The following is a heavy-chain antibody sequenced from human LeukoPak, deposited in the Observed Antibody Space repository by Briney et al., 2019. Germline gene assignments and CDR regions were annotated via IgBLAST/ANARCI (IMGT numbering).Heavy chain of an antibody. CDR3: AREEYSSSWYPN. J-gene: IGHJ4*02. V-gene: IGHV3-30-3*01. D-gene: IGHD6-13*01. CDR2: ISYDGSNK. CDR1: GFTFSSYA. Sequence: AGGSLRLSCAASGFTFSSYAMHWVRQAPGKGLEWVAVISYDGSNKYYADSVKGRFTISRDNSKNTLYLQMNSLRAEDTAVYYCAREEYSSSWYPNWGQGTLVTVFS.